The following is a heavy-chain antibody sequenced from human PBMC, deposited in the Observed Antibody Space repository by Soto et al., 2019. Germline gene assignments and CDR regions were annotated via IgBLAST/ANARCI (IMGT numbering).Heavy chain of an antibody. CDR2: ISYDGSNK. CDR3: ARVYCSTTTCHVQAFDS. Sequence: ESGGGVVQPGRSLRLSCAASGFTFSSYAMHWVRQAPGKGLEWVAVISYDGSNKYYADSVKGRFTISRDNAKNLLYLQMNSLRVEDTAVYYCARVYCSTTTCHVQAFDSWGQGTLVTVSS. D-gene: IGHD2-2*01. CDR1: GFTFSSYA. J-gene: IGHJ4*02. V-gene: IGHV3-30-3*01.